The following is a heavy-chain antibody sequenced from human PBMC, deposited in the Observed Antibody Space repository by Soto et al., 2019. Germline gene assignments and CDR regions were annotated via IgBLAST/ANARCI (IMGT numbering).Heavy chain of an antibody. D-gene: IGHD1-26*01. Sequence: EVELLESGGDLVQPGGSLRLSCAASGFTFSSYDMNWVRQAPGKGLEWVSAIGVYANTYYADSVKGRFTISRDDSRNMVHLHLNSLRVDDTAVYYCAKESTVGSPGDYFDSRGQGTLVTVSS. J-gene: IGHJ4*02. CDR1: GFTFSSYD. CDR3: AKESTVGSPGDYFDS. CDR2: IGVYANT. V-gene: IGHV3-23*01.